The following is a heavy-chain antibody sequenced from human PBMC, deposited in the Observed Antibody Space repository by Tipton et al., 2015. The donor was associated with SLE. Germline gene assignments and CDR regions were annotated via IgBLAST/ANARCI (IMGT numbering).Heavy chain of an antibody. CDR2: ISAYNGNT. V-gene: IGHV1-2*02. CDR3: ARAKWVPDF. CDR1: GYTFRDNY. J-gene: IGHJ4*02. D-gene: IGHD1-26*01. Sequence: QLVQSGAEVKKTGASVKVSCKTSGYTFRDNYVHWVRLAPGQGLEWMGWISAYNGNTNYAQKLQGRVTMTMDTSISTAYMELNSLRSEDTAVYYCARAKWVPDFWGQGTLVTVSS.